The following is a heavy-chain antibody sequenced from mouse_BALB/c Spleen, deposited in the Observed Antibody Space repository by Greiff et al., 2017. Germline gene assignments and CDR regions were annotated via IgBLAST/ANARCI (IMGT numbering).Heavy chain of an antibody. V-gene: IGHV14-3*02. CDR1: GFNIKDTY. CDR2: IDPANGNT. D-gene: IGHD4-1*01. Sequence: EVQLQQSGAELVKPGASVKLSCTASGFNIKDTYMHWVKQRPEQGLEWTGRIDPANGNTKYDPKFQGKATITADTSSNTAYLQLSSLTSEDTAVYYCARLDWDAYWGQGTLVTVSA. CDR3: ARLDWDAY. J-gene: IGHJ3*01.